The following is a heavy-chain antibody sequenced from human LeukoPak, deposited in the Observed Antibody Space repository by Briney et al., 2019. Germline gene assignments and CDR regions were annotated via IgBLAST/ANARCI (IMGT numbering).Heavy chain of an antibody. D-gene: IGHD5-18*01. V-gene: IGHV3-23*01. CDR3: AKRGGGYFYYFDY. CDR2: ISGSGGST. CDR1: GFTFSSYA. Sequence: GGSLRLSCAASGFTFSSYAMNWVRQAPGKGLEWVSTISGSGGSTYYADSVKGRFTISRDNSKHTLYLQMNSLGAEDTAVYYCAKRGGGYFYYFDYWGQGTLVTVSS. J-gene: IGHJ4*02.